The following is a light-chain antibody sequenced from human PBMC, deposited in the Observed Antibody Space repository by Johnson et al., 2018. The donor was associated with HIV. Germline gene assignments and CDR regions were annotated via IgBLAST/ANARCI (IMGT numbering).Light chain of an antibody. CDR1: NSNIGNNY. J-gene: IGLJ1*01. Sequence: QSVLTQPPSVSAAPGQKVTISCSGSNSNIGNNYVSWYQQLPGTAPKLLIYDNNKRPSGIPDRFSGSKSGTSATLGITGLQTGDEADYYCGTWDSRLSAWSFGTGTKVAVL. V-gene: IGLV1-51*01. CDR2: DNN. CDR3: GTWDSRLSAWS.